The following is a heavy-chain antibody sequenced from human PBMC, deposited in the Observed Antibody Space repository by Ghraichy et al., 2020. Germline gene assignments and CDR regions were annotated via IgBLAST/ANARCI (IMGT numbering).Heavy chain of an antibody. CDR3: ATDQGDY. V-gene: IGHV3-53*01. Sequence: GGSLRLSCAASGLTVRQRFMSWIRQAPGKGLEWVSVIFSDGRTYYADFAKGRFTFSRDNSKNTLSLQMNSLRDEDTAVYYCATDQGDYWGQGTLVTVSS. CDR2: IFSDGRT. J-gene: IGHJ4*02. CDR1: GLTVRQRF.